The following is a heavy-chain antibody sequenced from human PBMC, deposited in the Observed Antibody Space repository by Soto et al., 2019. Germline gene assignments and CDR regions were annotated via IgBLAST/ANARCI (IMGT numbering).Heavy chain of an antibody. V-gene: IGHV3-9*01. CDR1: GFSFDDYA. CDR3: AKDLGEAYSRSWLFDH. CDR2: ISWNSGSM. Sequence: GGSMRLSCAASGFSFDDYAMYWVLQATGKGLEWVSGISWNSGSMVYADSVKGRFTISKDNAKKSLYLQMNSLRAEDTALYYCAKDLGEAYSRSWLFDHWGQGTLVTVSS. J-gene: IGHJ4*02. D-gene: IGHD6-13*01.